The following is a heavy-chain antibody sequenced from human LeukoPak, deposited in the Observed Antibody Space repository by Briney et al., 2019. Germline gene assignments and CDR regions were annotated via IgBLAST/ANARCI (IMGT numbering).Heavy chain of an antibody. CDR2: IRYDGSNK. V-gene: IGHV3-30*02. CDR1: GFTFSSYG. J-gene: IGHJ4*02. CDR3: AKTPAYSSSWYVKDYFDY. D-gene: IGHD6-13*01. Sequence: GGSLRLSCAASGFTFSSYGMHWVRQAPGKGLEWVAFIRYDGSNKYYADSVKGRFTISRDNSKNTLYLQMNSLRAEDTAVYYCAKTPAYSSSWYVKDYFDYWGQGTLVTVSS.